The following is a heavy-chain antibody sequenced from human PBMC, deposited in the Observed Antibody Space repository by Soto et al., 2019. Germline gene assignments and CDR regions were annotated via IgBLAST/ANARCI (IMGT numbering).Heavy chain of an antibody. D-gene: IGHD1-26*01. V-gene: IGHV4-4*02. CDR2: IYHSGST. CDR1: GGSISSSNW. J-gene: IGHJ4*02. CDR3: ARVPGPSSGSFSRPPYLSAYYFDY. Sequence: SETLSLTCAVSGGSISSSNWWSWVRQPPGKGLEWIGEIYHSGSTNYNPSLKSRVTISVDKSKNQFSLKLSSVTAADTAVYYCARVPGPSSGSFSRPPYLSAYYFDYWGQGTLVTVSS.